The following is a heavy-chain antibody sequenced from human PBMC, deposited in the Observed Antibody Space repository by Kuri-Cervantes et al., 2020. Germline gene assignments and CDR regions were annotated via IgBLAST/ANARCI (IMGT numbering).Heavy chain of an antibody. CDR2: ITWNSGNI. J-gene: IGHJ4*02. Sequence: SLKISCAASGFTFDDYAMHWVRQAPGKGLEWVSGITWNSGNIGYADSVKGRFTISRDNSKNTLYLQMNSLRAEDTAVYYCAKGVSGMITFGGVIVIPGFDYWGQGTLVTVSS. V-gene: IGHV3-9*01. D-gene: IGHD3-16*02. CDR3: AKGVSGMITFGGVIVIPGFDY. CDR1: GFTFDDYA.